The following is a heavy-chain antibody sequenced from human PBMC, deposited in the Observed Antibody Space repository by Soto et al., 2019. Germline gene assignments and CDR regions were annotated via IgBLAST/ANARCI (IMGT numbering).Heavy chain of an antibody. CDR2: IGASGAGT. CDR1: EFTFRNYA. D-gene: IGHD2-21*01. Sequence: EVQLLESGGGLVQPGGSLRLSCTASEFTFRNYAMSWVRQAPGKGLEWVSAIGASGAGTHYSDSVKGRFTISRDNSKNTVYVQMNSLKAGDTGVYYCAKCAVLSATSGGWCNWFGPWGQGTLVTVSS. J-gene: IGHJ5*02. V-gene: IGHV3-23*01. CDR3: AKCAVLSATSGGWCNWFGP.